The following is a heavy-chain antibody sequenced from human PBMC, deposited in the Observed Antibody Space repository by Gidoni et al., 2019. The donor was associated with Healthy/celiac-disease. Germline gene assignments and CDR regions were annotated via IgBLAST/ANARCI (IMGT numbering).Heavy chain of an antibody. Sequence: QVQLVESGGGVVQPGRSLRLSCAASGFTFSSYAMHWVRQAPGKGLEWVAVISYDGSNKYYADSVKGRFTISRDNSKNTLYLQMNSLRAEDTAVYYCARDQAEYSYGSDSWYYYYGMDVWGQGTTVTVSS. D-gene: IGHD5-18*01. V-gene: IGHV3-30*01. J-gene: IGHJ6*02. CDR3: ARDQAEYSYGSDSWYYYYGMDV. CDR1: GFTFSSYA. CDR2: ISYDGSNK.